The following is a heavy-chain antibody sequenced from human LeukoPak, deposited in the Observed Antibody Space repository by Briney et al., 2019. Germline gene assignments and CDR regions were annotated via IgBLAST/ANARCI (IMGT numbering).Heavy chain of an antibody. Sequence: ASVKVPCKASGYTFTGYYMHWVRQAPGQGLEWMGWINPNSGGTNYAQKFQGWVTMTRDTSISTAYMELSRLRSDDTAVYYCARSPVATSAPWYFDYWGQGTLVTVSS. J-gene: IGHJ4*02. CDR1: GYTFTGYY. V-gene: IGHV1-2*04. CDR2: INPNSGGT. D-gene: IGHD5-12*01. CDR3: ARSPVATSAPWYFDY.